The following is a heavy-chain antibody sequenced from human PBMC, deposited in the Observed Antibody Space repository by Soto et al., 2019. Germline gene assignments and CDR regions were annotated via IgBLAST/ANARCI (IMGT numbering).Heavy chain of an antibody. CDR2: ISYDGSNK. V-gene: IGHV3-30-3*01. CDR1: GFTFSSYA. CDR3: ARDGRGYSYGGDLDYGMDV. J-gene: IGHJ6*02. D-gene: IGHD5-18*01. Sequence: GGSLRLSCAASGFTFSSYAMHWVRQAPGKGLEWVAVISYDGSNKYYADSVKGRFTISRDNSKNTLYLQMNSLRAEDTAVYYCARDGRGYSYGGDLDYGMDVWGQGTTVTVSS.